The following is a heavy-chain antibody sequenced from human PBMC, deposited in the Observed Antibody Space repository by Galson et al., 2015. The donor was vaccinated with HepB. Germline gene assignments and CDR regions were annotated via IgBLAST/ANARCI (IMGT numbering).Heavy chain of an antibody. CDR1: GFTFSTYA. CDR3: AGAPPLHAAYCGGDCYWGHWYFDI. CDR2: ISYDGSNK. V-gene: IGHV3-30-3*01. J-gene: IGHJ2*01. Sequence: SLRLSCAASGFTFSTYAMHWVRQAPGKGLEWVAVISYDGSNKYYADSVKGRFTISRDNSKNTLYLQMNSLRAEDTAVYYCAGAPPLHAAYCGGDCYWGHWYFDIWGRGTLVTVSS. D-gene: IGHD2-21*02.